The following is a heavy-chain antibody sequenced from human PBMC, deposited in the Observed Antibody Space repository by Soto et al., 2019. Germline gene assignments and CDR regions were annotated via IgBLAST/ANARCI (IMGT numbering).Heavy chain of an antibody. J-gene: IGHJ4*02. Sequence: VGSLRLSCAASGFTLCSYGMHWVRQAPGKGLEWVAVISYDGSNKYYADSVKGRFTISRDYSKNTLYLQMNSLRAEDTAVYYCAKEEVNCCGGSCYSFLRYWGQGTLVTVSS. D-gene: IGHD2-15*01. CDR2: ISYDGSNK. V-gene: IGHV3-30*18. CDR1: GFTLCSYG. CDR3: AKEEVNCCGGSCYSFLRY.